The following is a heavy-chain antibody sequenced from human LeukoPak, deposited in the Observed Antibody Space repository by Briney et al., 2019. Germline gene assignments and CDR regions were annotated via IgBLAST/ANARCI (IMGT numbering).Heavy chain of an antibody. CDR1: GGSFSGYY. CDR2: INHSGST. D-gene: IGHD5-18*01. Sequence: SETLSLTCAVYGGSFSGYYWSWIRQPPGKGLEWIGEINHSGSTNYNPSLKSRVTISVDTSKNQFSLKLSSVTAADTAVYYCARGGRYSYDYWGQGTLVTVSS. J-gene: IGHJ4*02. V-gene: IGHV4-34*01. CDR3: ARGGRYSYDY.